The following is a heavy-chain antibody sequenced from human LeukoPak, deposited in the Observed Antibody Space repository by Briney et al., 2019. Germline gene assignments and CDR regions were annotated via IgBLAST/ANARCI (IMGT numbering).Heavy chain of an antibody. Sequence: ASVRVSCKPSGYTFTGYYLHWVRQAPGQALEWMGWISPNTGATVYAQNFQDRVTMSRDTSIDTAYMDLSSLRSDDTAVYYCARGDGYNYDNWFDPWGQGTLVTVSS. CDR3: ARGDGYNYDNWFDP. CDR2: ISPNTGAT. J-gene: IGHJ5*02. V-gene: IGHV1-2*02. CDR1: GYTFTGYY. D-gene: IGHD5-24*01.